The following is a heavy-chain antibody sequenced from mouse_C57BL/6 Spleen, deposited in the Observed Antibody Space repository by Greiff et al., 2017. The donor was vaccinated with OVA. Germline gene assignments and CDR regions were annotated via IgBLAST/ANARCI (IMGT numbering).Heavy chain of an antibody. J-gene: IGHJ4*01. CDR1: GYTFTSYW. Sequence: QVQLKQPGAELVKPGASVKMSCKASGYTFTSYWITWVKQRPGQGLEWIGDIYPGSGSTNYNEKFKSKATLTVDTSSSTAYRQLSGLTSEDSAVYYCAMETTLVAPRYDMDYWGQGTSVTVSS. CDR3: AMETTLVAPRYDMDY. D-gene: IGHD1-1*01. V-gene: IGHV1-55*01. CDR2: IYPGSGST.